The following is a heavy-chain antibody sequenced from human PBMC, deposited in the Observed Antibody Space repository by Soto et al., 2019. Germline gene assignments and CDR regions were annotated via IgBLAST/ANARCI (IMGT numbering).Heavy chain of an antibody. J-gene: IGHJ4*02. CDR3: ARGGGFLGY. CDR2: IYSNGYT. Sequence: PSETLSLTCTVSGDSITNGGYYWSWIRQFPGKGLEWIGYIYSNGYTYYNPSLESRVTISVDRSKNQFSLKLSSVTAADTAVYYCARGGGFLGYWGQGTLVTVSS. D-gene: IGHD3-10*01. CDR1: GDSITNGGYY. V-gene: IGHV4-30-2*06.